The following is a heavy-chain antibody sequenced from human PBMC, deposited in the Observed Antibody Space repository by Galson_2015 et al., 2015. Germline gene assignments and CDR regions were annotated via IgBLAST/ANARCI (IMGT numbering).Heavy chain of an antibody. CDR2: ISSGSSYI. CDR1: GFTFSTYR. V-gene: IGHV3-21*01. D-gene: IGHD3-22*01. CDR3: ARVEGHYDSSGYYSDY. J-gene: IGHJ4*02. Sequence: SLRLSCAASGFTFSTYRMNWVRQAPGKGLGWVSTISSGSSYIYHADSVKGRFTISRDNAKNSLYLQMNTLRAEDTAVYYCARVEGHYDSSGYYSDYWGQGTPVTVSS.